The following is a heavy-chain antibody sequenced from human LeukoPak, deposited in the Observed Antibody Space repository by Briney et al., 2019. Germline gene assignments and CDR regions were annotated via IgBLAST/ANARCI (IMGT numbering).Heavy chain of an antibody. J-gene: IGHJ4*02. CDR1: GGSFSGYF. V-gene: IGHV4-39*01. CDR3: ARSTTVTPDLDY. D-gene: IGHD4-17*01. CDR2: IYYSGNT. Sequence: SETLSLTCAVYGGSFSGYFWGWIRQPPGKGLEWIGSIYYSGNTYYNPSLKSRVTISVDTSKNQFSLKLSSVTAADTAVYYCARSTTVTPDLDYWGQGTLVTVSS.